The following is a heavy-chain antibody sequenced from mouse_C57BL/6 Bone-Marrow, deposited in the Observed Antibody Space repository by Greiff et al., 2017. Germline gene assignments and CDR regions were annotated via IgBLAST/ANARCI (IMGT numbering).Heavy chain of an antibody. CDR3: ARGRWLLLEDYAMDY. J-gene: IGHJ4*01. CDR1: GYSITSGYY. CDR2: ISYDGSN. D-gene: IGHD2-3*01. Sequence: EVQLQESGPGLVKPSQSLSLTCSVTGYSITSGYYWNWIRQFPGNKLEWMGYISYDGSNNYNPSLKNRISITRDTSKNQFFLKLNSVTTEDTATYYCARGRWLLLEDYAMDYWGQGTSVTVSS. V-gene: IGHV3-6*01.